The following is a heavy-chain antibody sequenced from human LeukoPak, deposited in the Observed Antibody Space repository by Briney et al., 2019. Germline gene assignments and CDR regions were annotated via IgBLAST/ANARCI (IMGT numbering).Heavy chain of an antibody. Sequence: SETLSLTCTVSGGSITSSSYYWGWIRQPPGKGLEWIGSVYYSGSTYYNPSLKSRVTMSVDTSKNQFSLKLSSVTAADTAVYYCARGPPRTRDYWGQGTLVTVSS. CDR3: ARGPPRTRDY. V-gene: IGHV4-39*01. D-gene: IGHD1-14*01. CDR1: GGSITSSSYY. J-gene: IGHJ4*02. CDR2: VYYSGST.